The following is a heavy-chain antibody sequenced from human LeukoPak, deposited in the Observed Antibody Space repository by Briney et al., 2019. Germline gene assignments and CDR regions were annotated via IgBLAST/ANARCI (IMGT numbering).Heavy chain of an antibody. CDR3: TTDLRWYPN. J-gene: IGHJ4*02. D-gene: IGHD4-23*01. Sequence: ETLSLTCAVSGYLISSGYYWGWIRQPPGKGLEWVGRIKSKTDGGTTDYAAPVKGRFTISRDDSKNTLYLQMNSLKTEDTAVYYCTTDLRWYPNWGQGTLVTVSS. CDR1: GYLISSGYY. CDR2: IKSKTDGGTT. V-gene: IGHV3-15*01.